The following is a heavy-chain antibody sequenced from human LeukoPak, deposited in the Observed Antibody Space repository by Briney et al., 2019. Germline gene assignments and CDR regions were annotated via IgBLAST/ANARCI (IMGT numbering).Heavy chain of an antibody. Sequence: SETLSLTCTVSGGSISSSSYYWGWIRQPPGKGLEWIGSIYYSGSTYYSPSLKSRVTMSVDTSKNQFSLKLSSVTAADTAVYYCARALGDYVDYWGQGTLVTVSS. CDR3: ARALGDYVDY. J-gene: IGHJ4*02. D-gene: IGHD4-17*01. CDR1: GGSISSSSYY. V-gene: IGHV4-39*01. CDR2: IYYSGST.